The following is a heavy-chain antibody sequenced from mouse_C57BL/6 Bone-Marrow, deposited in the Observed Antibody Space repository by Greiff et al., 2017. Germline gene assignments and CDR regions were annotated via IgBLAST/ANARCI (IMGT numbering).Heavy chain of an antibody. J-gene: IGHJ4*01. CDR1: GFTFSSYA. Sequence: EVKLVESGEGLVKPGGSLKLSYAASGFTFSSYAMSWVRQTPEKRLEWVAYISSGGDYIYYADTVKGRFTISRDNARNTLYLQMSSLKSEDTAMYYCTSFYYYGSSFYAMDYWGQGTSVTVSS. CDR3: TSFYYYGSSFYAMDY. D-gene: IGHD1-1*01. CDR2: ISSGGDYI. V-gene: IGHV5-9-1*02.